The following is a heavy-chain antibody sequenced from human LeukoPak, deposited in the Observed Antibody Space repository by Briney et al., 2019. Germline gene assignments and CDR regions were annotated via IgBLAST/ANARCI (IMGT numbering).Heavy chain of an antibody. CDR2: INPNSGGT. V-gene: IGHV1-2*02. CDR3: ASLVGSGTTPTQSDYYYGMDV. Sequence: ASVKVSCKASGYTFTGYYMHWVRQAPGQGLEWMGWINPNSGGTNYAQKFQGRVTMTRDTSISTAYMELSRLRSDDTAVYYCASLVGSGTTPTQSDYYYGMDVWGQGTTVTVSS. CDR1: GYTFTGYY. D-gene: IGHD3-10*01. J-gene: IGHJ6*02.